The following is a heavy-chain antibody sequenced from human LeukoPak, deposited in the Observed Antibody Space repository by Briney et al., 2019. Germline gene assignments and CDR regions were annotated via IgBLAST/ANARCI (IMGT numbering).Heavy chain of an antibody. J-gene: IGHJ4*02. CDR3: ARGSIAVADYFDY. D-gene: IGHD6-19*01. V-gene: IGHV4-39*07. CDR2: IYYSGST. CDR1: GGSISSSSYY. Sequence: PSETLSLTCTVSGGSISSSSYYWGWIRQPPGKGLEWIGSIYYSGSTYYNPSLKSRVTISVDTSKNQFSLKLSSVTAADTAVYYCARGSIAVADYFDYWGQGTLVTVSS.